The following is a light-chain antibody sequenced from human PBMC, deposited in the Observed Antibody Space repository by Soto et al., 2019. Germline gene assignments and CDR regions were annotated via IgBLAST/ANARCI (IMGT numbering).Light chain of an antibody. CDR3: QQYNTWLWT. CDR2: GAS. V-gene: IGKV3-15*01. J-gene: IGKJ1*01. Sequence: EIVMTQSPATLSVSPGERATLSCRASQSVNSNLVWYQQKPGQAPRLLIYGASTRATGIPGRFSGSGYGTEFTLTISSLQSEDFAVYYCQQYNTWLWTFGQGTKVDIK. CDR1: QSVNSN.